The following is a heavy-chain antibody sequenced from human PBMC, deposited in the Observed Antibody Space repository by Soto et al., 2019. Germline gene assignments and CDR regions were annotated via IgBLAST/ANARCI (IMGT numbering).Heavy chain of an antibody. CDR3: AGLTVTTGNWFAP. CDR1: GGSISSGGYS. D-gene: IGHD4-17*01. Sequence: QLQLQESGSGLVKPSQTLSLTCAVSGGSISSGGYSWSWIRQPPGKGLEWIGYIYHSGSTYYNPSLKSRVTIPVDRSKNQFSLKLSSVTAADTAVYYCAGLTVTTGNWFAPWGRGPLVTVSS. CDR2: IYHSGST. V-gene: IGHV4-30-2*01. J-gene: IGHJ5*02.